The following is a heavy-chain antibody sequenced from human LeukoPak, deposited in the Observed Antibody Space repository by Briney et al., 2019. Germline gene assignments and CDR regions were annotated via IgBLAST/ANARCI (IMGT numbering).Heavy chain of an antibody. V-gene: IGHV3-23*01. Sequence: GGSLRLSCAASGFTFSSYAMSWVRQAPGKGLEWVSAISGSGGSTYYADSVKGRFTISRDNSKNTLYLQMNSLRAEDTAAYYCAISRGTGEAVNYWGQGTLVTVSS. CDR3: AISRGTGEAVNY. J-gene: IGHJ4*02. D-gene: IGHD7-27*01. CDR1: GFTFSSYA. CDR2: ISGSGGST.